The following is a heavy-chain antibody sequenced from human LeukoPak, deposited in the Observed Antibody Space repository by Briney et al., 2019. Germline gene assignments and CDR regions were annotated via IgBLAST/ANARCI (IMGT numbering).Heavy chain of an antibody. D-gene: IGHD5-24*01. CDR2: ISAYNGNT. V-gene: IGHV1-18*01. J-gene: IGHJ5*02. CDR1: GYTFTSYG. Sequence: ASVKVSCKASGYTFTSYGISWVRQAPGQGLEWMGWISAYNGNTNYAQKLQGRVTMTTDTSTSTAYMELRSLRSDDTAVYYCARDRGDGYNYPNWFDPWGQGTLVTVSS. CDR3: ARDRGDGYNYPNWFDP.